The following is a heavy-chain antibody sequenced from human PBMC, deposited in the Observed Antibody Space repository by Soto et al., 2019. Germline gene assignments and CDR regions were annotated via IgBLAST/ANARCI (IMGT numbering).Heavy chain of an antibody. Sequence: SETLSLTCTVSGDSLSGYYWSWIRQTPGKGLEWIGYIYSSGSPHHNPSLKSRVTISVDTSKNQFSLKLSSVTAADTAVYYCATLLRGVIRTLNWFDPWGQGTLVTVSS. CDR1: GDSLSGYY. CDR2: IYSSGSP. D-gene: IGHD3-10*01. CDR3: ATLLRGVIRTLNWFDP. V-gene: IGHV4-59*08. J-gene: IGHJ5*02.